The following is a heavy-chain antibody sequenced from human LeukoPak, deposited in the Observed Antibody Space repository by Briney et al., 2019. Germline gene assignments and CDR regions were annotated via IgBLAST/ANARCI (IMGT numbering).Heavy chain of an antibody. CDR3: EAYGSV. Sequence: ETLSLTCTVSGGSISSSSYYWGWIRQPPGKGLEWVADIKEDGSDKYSVDSVKGRFTISRDNAKNSLYLQMNSLRAEDTAVYYCEAYGSVWGQGTLVIVSS. D-gene: IGHD3-10*01. CDR1: GGSISSSSYY. V-gene: IGHV3-7*03. CDR2: IKEDGSDK. J-gene: IGHJ4*02.